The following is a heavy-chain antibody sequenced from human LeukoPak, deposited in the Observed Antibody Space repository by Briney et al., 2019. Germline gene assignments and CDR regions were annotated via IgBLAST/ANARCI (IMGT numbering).Heavy chain of an antibody. Sequence: SETLSLTCTVSGGSIRSSSYYWGWIRQPPGKGLEWIGSIYYSGSTYYNPSLKSRVTISVDTSKNQFSLKLSSVTAADTAVYYCARYLVGAYHDAFDIWGQGTMVTVSS. CDR3: ARYLVGAYHDAFDI. CDR1: GGSIRSSSYY. V-gene: IGHV4-39*07. D-gene: IGHD1-26*01. CDR2: IYYSGST. J-gene: IGHJ3*02.